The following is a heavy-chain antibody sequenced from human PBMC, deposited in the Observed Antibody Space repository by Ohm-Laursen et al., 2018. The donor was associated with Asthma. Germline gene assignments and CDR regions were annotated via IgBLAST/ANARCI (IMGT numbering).Heavy chain of an antibody. CDR1: GFTFRSYA. Sequence: SLRLSCSASGFTFRSYAMHWVRQAPGKGLEWVAVISYDGSNKYYADSVKGRFTISRDNSKNTLYLQMNSLRAEDTAVYYCARDTIQLWLRAYYYYGMDVWGQGTTVTVSS. D-gene: IGHD5-18*01. CDR3: ARDTIQLWLRAYYYYGMDV. J-gene: IGHJ6*02. CDR2: ISYDGSNK. V-gene: IGHV3-30-3*01.